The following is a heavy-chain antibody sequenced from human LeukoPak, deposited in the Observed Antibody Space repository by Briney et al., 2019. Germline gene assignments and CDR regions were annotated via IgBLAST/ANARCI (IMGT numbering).Heavy chain of an antibody. D-gene: IGHD2-15*01. J-gene: IGHJ4*02. V-gene: IGHV3-20*04. CDR3: AREGGDCSGDSCYVDY. Sequence: PGGSLRLSCAASGFTFDDYGMSWVRQAPGKGLEWVSSIKWNGGSTGYADSVKGRFTISRDNAKNSLYLQMNSLRAEDTALYYCAREGGDCSGDSCYVDYWGQGTLSPSPQ. CDR2: IKWNGGST. CDR1: GFTFDDYG.